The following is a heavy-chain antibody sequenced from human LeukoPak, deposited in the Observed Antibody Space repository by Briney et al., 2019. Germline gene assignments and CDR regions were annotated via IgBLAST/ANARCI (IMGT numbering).Heavy chain of an antibody. Sequence: PGGSLRLSCAASGFTVGNNYMSWVRQAPGKGLEWVSVIYSDGSTYYADSVKARFTISRDNSKNTLYLQMNSLSADDTAVYYCARDPGGGPTHGYWGQGTLVTVSS. CDR1: GFTVGNNY. J-gene: IGHJ4*02. CDR3: ARDPGGGPTHGY. CDR2: IYSDGST. D-gene: IGHD1-26*01. V-gene: IGHV3-66*02.